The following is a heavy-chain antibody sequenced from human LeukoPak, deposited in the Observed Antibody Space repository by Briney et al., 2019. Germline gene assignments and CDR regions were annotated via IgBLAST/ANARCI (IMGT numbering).Heavy chain of an antibody. D-gene: IGHD3-10*01. CDR2: IYYSGST. V-gene: IGHV4-31*11. CDR1: GGSISSGGYY. J-gene: IGHJ5*02. Sequence: SQTLSLTCAVSGGSISSGGYYWSWIRQHPGKGLEWIGYIYYSGSTYYNPSLKSRVTISVDTSKNQLSLKLSSVTAADTAVYYCAREAYYYGSGSYPPAWFDPWGQGTLVTVSS. CDR3: AREAYYYGSGSYPPAWFDP.